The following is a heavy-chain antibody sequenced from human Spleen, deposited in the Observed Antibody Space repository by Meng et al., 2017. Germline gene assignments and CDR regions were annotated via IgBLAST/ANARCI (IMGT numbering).Heavy chain of an antibody. J-gene: IGHJ4*02. V-gene: IGHV3-15*01. CDR2: IKSNPDGGTI. Sequence: GESLKISCAASGFYFPNAYMSWARQAPGKGLEWVGRIKSNPDGGTIDYAAAVKGRFTISRDDSKNIVYLQMNSLKSEDTAVYYCFGHIDYWGQGTLVTVSS. D-gene: IGHD3-16*01. CDR3: FGHIDY. CDR1: GFYFPNAY.